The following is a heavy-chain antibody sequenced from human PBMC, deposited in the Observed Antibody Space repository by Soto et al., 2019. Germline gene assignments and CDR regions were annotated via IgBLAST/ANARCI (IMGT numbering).Heavy chain of an antibody. V-gene: IGHV3-15*01. J-gene: IGHJ4*02. D-gene: IGHD2-21*01. CDR3: TTVFLWSYYFDN. Sequence: GGSLRLSCVGSGFTFNNAWMSWVRQAPGKGLEWVGRIKKETDGGTTDYAASVKGRFSISRDDSKNTVFLQMNSLRTEDTAVYYCTTVFLWSYYFDNWGPGTLVTVSS. CDR1: GFTFNNAW. CDR2: IKKETDGGTT.